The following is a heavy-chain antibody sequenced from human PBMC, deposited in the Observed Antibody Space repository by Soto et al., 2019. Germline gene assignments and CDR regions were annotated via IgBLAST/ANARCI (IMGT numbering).Heavy chain of an antibody. Sequence: PSETLSLTCTVSGGSISSGDYYWSWIRQPPGKGLEWIGYIYYSGSTYYNPSLKSRVTISVDTSKNQFSLKLSSVTAADTAVYYCARGTPTKVYDFWSGSPNSSHSWCPGPLVTLSS. J-gene: IGHJ4*02. CDR3: ARGTPTKVYDFWSGSPNSSHS. CDR1: GGSISSGDYY. D-gene: IGHD3-3*01. CDR2: IYYSGST. V-gene: IGHV4-30-4*01.